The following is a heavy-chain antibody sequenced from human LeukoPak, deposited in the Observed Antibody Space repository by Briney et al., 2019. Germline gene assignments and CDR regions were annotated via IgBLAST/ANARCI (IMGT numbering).Heavy chain of an antibody. CDR3: AREGAAPYYYYMDV. V-gene: IGHV4-59*01. Sequence: SETLSLTCTVSGGSISNYYWNWIRQPPGKGLELIGYIYYSGTTNYNPSLKSRVSMSVDTSKNQFSLKLSSVTAADTAVYYCAREGAAPYYYYMDVWGKGTTVTISS. CDR2: IYYSGTT. CDR1: GGSISNYY. J-gene: IGHJ6*03. D-gene: IGHD1-26*01.